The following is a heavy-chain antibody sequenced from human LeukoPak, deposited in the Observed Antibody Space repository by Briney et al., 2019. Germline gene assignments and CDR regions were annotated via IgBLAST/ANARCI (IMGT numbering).Heavy chain of an antibody. V-gene: IGHV3-7*01. Sequence: GGSLRLSCAASEFTFSSYWMCWVRQAPGKGLEWVADIKQDGSEKYYVDSVKGRFTISRQNAKKSVFLQMNSLRAEDTAVYYCAKDDIAVAAHYYYYMDVWGKGTTVTVSS. CDR2: IKQDGSEK. CDR3: AKDDIAVAAHYYYYMDV. D-gene: IGHD6-19*01. CDR1: EFTFSSYW. J-gene: IGHJ6*03.